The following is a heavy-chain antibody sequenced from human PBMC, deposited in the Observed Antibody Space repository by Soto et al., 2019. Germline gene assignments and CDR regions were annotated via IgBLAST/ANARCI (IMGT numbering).Heavy chain of an antibody. Sequence: QVQLVESGGGVVQPGRSLRLSCAASGFTVSSYAMHWVRQAPGKGLKWVAVISYDGSNKYYADSVKGRFTISRDNSKNTLYLQMNSLRTEDTAVYYCARPLWRDDYNWGYFDLWGRGTLVTVSS. CDR2: ISYDGSNK. V-gene: IGHV3-30-3*01. D-gene: IGHD4-4*01. CDR3: ARPLWRDDYNWGYFDL. CDR1: GFTVSSYA. J-gene: IGHJ2*01.